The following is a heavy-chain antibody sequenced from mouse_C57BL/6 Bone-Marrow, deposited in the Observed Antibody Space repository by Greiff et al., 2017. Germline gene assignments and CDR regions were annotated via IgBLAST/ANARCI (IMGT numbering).Heavy chain of an antibody. D-gene: IGHD1-1*01. CDR3: SRLLRRGAMDY. CDR1: GYTFTNYW. CDR2: IYPGGGYT. V-gene: IGHV1-63*01. Sequence: VQLQQSGAELVRPGTSVKMSCKASGYTFTNYWIGWAKQRPGHGLEWIGDIYPGGGYTNYHEKFKGKATLTADKSSITAYMQCSSLTSEDSAIYYCSRLLRRGAMDYWGQGTSVTVSS. J-gene: IGHJ4*01.